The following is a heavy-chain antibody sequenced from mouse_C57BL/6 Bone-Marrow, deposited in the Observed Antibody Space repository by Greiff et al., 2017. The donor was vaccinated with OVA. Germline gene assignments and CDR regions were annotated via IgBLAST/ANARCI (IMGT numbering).Heavy chain of an antibody. CDR3: AKGTGSSWFAY. V-gene: IGHV1-81*01. D-gene: IGHD4-1*01. CDR1: GYTFTSYG. CDR2: IYPISGNT. Sequence: VQVVESGAELARPGASVKLSCKASGYTFTSYGISWVKQRTGQGLEWIGEIYPISGNTYYNEKFKGKATLTADKSSSTAYMELRSLTSEDSAVYFCAKGTGSSWFAYWGQGTLVTVSA. J-gene: IGHJ3*01.